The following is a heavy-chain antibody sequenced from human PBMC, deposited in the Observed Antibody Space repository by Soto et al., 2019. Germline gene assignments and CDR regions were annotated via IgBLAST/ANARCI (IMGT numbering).Heavy chain of an antibody. CDR3: GGVPVTTNYFGY. CDR2: IDPRGGSA. D-gene: IGHD4-17*01. J-gene: IGHJ4*02. Sequence: QVQLVQSGAEVKKPGASVKVSCKASGYTFTSYYMHWVRQAPGQGLEWMGIIDPRGGSATYAQKLQGRVTMTRDTSTSTVYMELSSLRSEDTAVYYCGGVPVTTNYFGYWGQGTLATVSS. CDR1: GYTFTSYY. V-gene: IGHV1-46*03.